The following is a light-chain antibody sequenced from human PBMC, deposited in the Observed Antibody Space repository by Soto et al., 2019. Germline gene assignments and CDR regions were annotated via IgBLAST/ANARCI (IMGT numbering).Light chain of an antibody. Sequence: QSVLTQPASVSVSPGQSITISCTGTSSDVGGYNYVSWYQQHPGKAPKFMIYDVSNRPSGVSNRFSGSKSGNTASLTISGLQAEDEADYYCSSYTTSNTRQIVFGTGTKVPVL. V-gene: IGLV2-14*01. CDR1: SSDVGGYNY. CDR3: SSYTTSNTRQIV. J-gene: IGLJ1*01. CDR2: DVS.